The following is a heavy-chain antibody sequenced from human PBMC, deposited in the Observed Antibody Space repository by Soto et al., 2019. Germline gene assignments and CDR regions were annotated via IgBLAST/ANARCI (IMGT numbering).Heavy chain of an antibody. J-gene: IGHJ4*02. CDR1: GFTFSSYA. Sequence: GGSLRLSCAASGFTFSSYAMTWVRQAPGKGLEWVSSISGSGGSTYYTDSVKGRFTISRDNAKNTLYPQMNSLRAEDTAVYYCAGGVAGQFDYWGQGTLVTVSS. V-gene: IGHV3-23*01. CDR3: AGGVAGQFDY. CDR2: ISGSGGST. D-gene: IGHD6-19*01.